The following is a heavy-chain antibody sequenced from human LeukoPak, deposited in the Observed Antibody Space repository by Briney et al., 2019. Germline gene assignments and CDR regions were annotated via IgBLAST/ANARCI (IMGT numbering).Heavy chain of an antibody. CDR2: FDPEDGET. CDR1: VYTPTESS. Sequence: ASVKVSFKVSVYTPTESSMSWVRHAPGKGLEWMGGFDPEDGETIYAQKFQGRVTMTEDTSTDTAYMELSSLRSEDTAVYYCATTTVLESPSSTCFGVGGNWFDPWGQGTLVTVSS. CDR3: ATTTVLESPSSTCFGVGGNWFDP. D-gene: IGHD2-2*01. J-gene: IGHJ5*02. V-gene: IGHV1-24*01.